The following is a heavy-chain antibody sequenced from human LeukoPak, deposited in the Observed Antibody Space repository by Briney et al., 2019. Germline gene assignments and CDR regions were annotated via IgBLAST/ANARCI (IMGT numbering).Heavy chain of an antibody. CDR1: VFTFDDYA. J-gene: IGHJ4*02. V-gene: IGHV3-9*01. D-gene: IGHD6-13*01. CDR2: ISWNSGSI. Sequence: PGGSLRLSCASSVFTFDDYAMHWVRHAPGKSVEWVSGISWNSGSIGYADSAKGRFTISRDNAKNSLYLQMNSLRAEDTALYYCAKDMSSCSWYESLDYWGQGTLVTVSS. CDR3: AKDMSSCSWYESLDY.